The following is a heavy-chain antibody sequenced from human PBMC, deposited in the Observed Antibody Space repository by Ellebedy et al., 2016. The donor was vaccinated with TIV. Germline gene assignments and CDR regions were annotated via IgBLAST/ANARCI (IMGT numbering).Heavy chain of an antibody. Sequence: AASVKVSCKASGYTFTSYAMHWVRQAPGQRLEWMGWINAGNGNTKYSQKFQGRVTITRDTSASTAYMELSSLRSEDTAVYYCARGRGSSWLLDYWGQGTPVTVSS. CDR2: INAGNGNT. CDR1: GYTFTSYA. CDR3: ARGRGSSWLLDY. D-gene: IGHD6-13*01. J-gene: IGHJ4*02. V-gene: IGHV1-3*01.